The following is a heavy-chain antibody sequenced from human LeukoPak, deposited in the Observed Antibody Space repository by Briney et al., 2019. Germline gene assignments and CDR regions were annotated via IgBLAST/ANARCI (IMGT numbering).Heavy chain of an antibody. CDR2: INPNSGGT. CDR1: GYTFTGYY. Sequence: ASVKVSCKASGYTFTGYYMHWVRQDPGQGLEWMGWINPNSGGTNYAQKFQGWVTMTRDTSISTAYMELSRLRSDDTAVYYCASSSYGSGSYFDYWGQGTLVTAPS. CDR3: ASSSYGSGSYFDY. V-gene: IGHV1-2*04. J-gene: IGHJ4*02. D-gene: IGHD3-10*01.